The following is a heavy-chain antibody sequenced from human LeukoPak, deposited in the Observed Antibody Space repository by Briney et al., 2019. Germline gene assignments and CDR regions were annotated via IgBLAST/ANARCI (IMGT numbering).Heavy chain of an antibody. Sequence: GGALRLSCAASGFTFSSYAMSGVREAPGKGGGWVSAICGSGGRTYYADSVTGQFPISSDNSNTTLYLQMNSLSAEATAVYYCAKDAPQHLPAGRGPYGMDVWGQGTTVTVSS. J-gene: IGHJ6*02. CDR1: GFTFSSYA. V-gene: IGHV3-23*01. CDR3: AKDAPQHLPAGRGPYGMDV. CDR2: ICGSGGRT. D-gene: IGHD3-3*02.